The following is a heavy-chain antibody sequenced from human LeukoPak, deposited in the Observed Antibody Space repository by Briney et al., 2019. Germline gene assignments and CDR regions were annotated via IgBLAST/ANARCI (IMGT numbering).Heavy chain of an antibody. CDR1: GYIFTTYA. CDR3: ARGNYDLDY. J-gene: IGHJ4*02. D-gene: IGHD1-7*01. CDR2: INTNTGNP. Sequence: VASVKVSCKASGYIFTTYAVNWVRQAPGQGLEWVGWINTNTGNPTYGQGFTGRFVFSLDTSVSTAYLQISSLKAEDTAVYYCARGNYDLDYWGQGTLVTVSS. V-gene: IGHV7-4-1*02.